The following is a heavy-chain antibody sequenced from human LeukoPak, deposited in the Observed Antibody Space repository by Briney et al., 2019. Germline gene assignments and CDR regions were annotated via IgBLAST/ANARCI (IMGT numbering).Heavy chain of an antibody. CDR1: GYTFTSYG. CDR3: ARDGWVCSSTSCYADY. CDR2: ISAYNGNT. J-gene: IGHJ4*02. D-gene: IGHD2-2*01. V-gene: IGHV1-18*01. Sequence: ASVKVSCKASGYTFTSYGISWVRQAPGQGLEWMGWISAYNGNTNYAQKLQGRVTMTTDTSTSTAYMELRSLRSDDTAVYYCARDGWVCSSTSCYADYWGQGTLVTVSS.